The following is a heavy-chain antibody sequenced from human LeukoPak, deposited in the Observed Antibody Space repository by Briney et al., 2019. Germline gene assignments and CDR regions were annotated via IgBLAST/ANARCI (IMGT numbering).Heavy chain of an antibody. Sequence: SQTLSLTCAISGDSVSSNSAAWNWIRQSPSRGLEWLGRTYYRSKWYNDYAVSVKSRITINPDTSKNQFPLQLNSVTPEDTAVYYCARDMAPGVRGYYYYMDVWGKGTTVTISS. V-gene: IGHV6-1*01. CDR1: GDSVSSNSAA. CDR2: TYYRSKWYN. J-gene: IGHJ6*03. CDR3: ARDMAPGVRGYYYYMDV. D-gene: IGHD3-10*01.